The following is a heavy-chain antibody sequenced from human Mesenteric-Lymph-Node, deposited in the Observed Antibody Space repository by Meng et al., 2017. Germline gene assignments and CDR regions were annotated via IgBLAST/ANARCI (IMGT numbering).Heavy chain of an antibody. Sequence: QVPLPDSGPGLLHPSQTLSLTCTVSGGSMSSGNYYWSWIRQPPGKGLEWIGYIHHSGSAYYNPSLKSRVSISVDTSKNQFSLNLNSMTAADTAVYYCASFDHIPRRNYFDYWGQGTLVTVSS. D-gene: IGHD2-21*01. CDR2: IHHSGSA. CDR1: GGSMSSGNYY. CDR3: ASFDHIPRRNYFDY. J-gene: IGHJ4*02. V-gene: IGHV4-30-4*01.